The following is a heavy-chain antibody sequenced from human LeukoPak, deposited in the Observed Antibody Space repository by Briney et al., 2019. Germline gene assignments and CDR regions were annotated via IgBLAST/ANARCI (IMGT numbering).Heavy chain of an antibody. CDR2: IYTSGST. V-gene: IGHV4-4*07. Sequence: KCSETLSLTCTVSGGSISSYYWSWIRQPAGKGLEWIGRIYTSGSTNYNPSLKSRVTMSVDTSKNQFSLKLSSVTAADTAVYYCAREGYSSGWGGGDFDYWGQGTLVTVSS. CDR1: GGSISSYY. CDR3: AREGYSSGWGGGDFDY. J-gene: IGHJ4*02. D-gene: IGHD6-19*01.